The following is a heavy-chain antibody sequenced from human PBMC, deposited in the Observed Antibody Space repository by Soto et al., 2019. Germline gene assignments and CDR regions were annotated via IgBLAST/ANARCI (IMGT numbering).Heavy chain of an antibody. CDR2: ISGSGGST. CDR3: AKVGVRYFGPPI. J-gene: IGHJ4*02. D-gene: IGHD3-9*01. CDR1: GFTFSSYA. Sequence: EVQLLESAGGLVQPGGSLRLSCAASGFTFSSYAMSWVRQAPGKGLEWVSAISGSGGSTYYADSVKGRFTISRDNSKNTLYLQMNSLRAEDTAVYYCAKVGVRYFGPPIWGQGTLVTVSS. V-gene: IGHV3-23*01.